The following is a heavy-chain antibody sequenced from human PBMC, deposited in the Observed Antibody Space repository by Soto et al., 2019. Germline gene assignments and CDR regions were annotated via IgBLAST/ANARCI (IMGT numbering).Heavy chain of an antibody. CDR2: MNPSTGNS. D-gene: IGHD1-1*01. Sequence: ASVKVSCKTSGYTFTSYDIYWVRQATGQGLEWMGWMNPSTGNSRYAQKFQDRVTMTSDTSISTAHMELSSLRYEDTAVYYCARRAETNGWNGFGADKYYFDFWGQGTLVTVSS. J-gene: IGHJ4*02. CDR3: ARRAETNGWNGFGADKYYFDF. CDR1: GYTFTSYD. V-gene: IGHV1-8*01.